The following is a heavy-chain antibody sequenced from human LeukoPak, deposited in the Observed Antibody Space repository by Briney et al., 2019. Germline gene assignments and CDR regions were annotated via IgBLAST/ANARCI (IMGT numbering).Heavy chain of an antibody. CDR1: GYTFTSYY. J-gene: IGHJ4*02. V-gene: IGHV1-46*01. Sequence: ASVKVSCKASGYTFTSYYMHWVRQAPGQGLEWMGIINPNGGSTSYAQKFQGRVTMTRDTSTSTVYMELSSLRSEDTAVYYCARGRELLLWFGDLSGYWGQGTLVTVSS. D-gene: IGHD3-10*01. CDR3: ARGRELLLWFGDLSGY. CDR2: INPNGGST.